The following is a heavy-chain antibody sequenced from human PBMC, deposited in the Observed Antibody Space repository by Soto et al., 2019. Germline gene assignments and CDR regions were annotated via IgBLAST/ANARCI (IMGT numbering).Heavy chain of an antibody. Sequence: SVNVSCKASGGTFSIDTINWVLQAPGQGLEWMGRIIPILDVTNYAQKFQGRVTITADKATSIAYLELSSLKSEDTAVYYCARSRFCTGANCYTPQPFDYWGQGTLVTVSS. CDR3: ARSRFCTGANCYTPQPFDY. J-gene: IGHJ4*02. V-gene: IGHV1-69*02. D-gene: IGHD2-2*02. CDR2: IIPILDVT. CDR1: GGTFSIDT.